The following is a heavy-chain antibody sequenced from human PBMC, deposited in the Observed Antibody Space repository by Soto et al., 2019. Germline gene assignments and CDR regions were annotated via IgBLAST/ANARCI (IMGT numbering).Heavy chain of an antibody. J-gene: IGHJ6*03. CDR2: TYHSGST. CDR1: SGSISSSNW. D-gene: IGHD3-16*01. Sequence: QVQLQESGPGLVKPSGTLSLTCAVSSGSISSSNWWSWVRQPPGKGLEGIGETYHSGSTNYNPSLKSRVTISVDKSKNQFSLKLSSVTAADTAVYYCARRLEGGGGYYYYYMDVWGKGTTVTVSS. CDR3: ARRLEGGGGYYYYYMDV. V-gene: IGHV4-4*02.